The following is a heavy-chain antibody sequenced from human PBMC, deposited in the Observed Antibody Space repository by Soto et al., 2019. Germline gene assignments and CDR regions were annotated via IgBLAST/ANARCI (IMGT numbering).Heavy chain of an antibody. CDR1: GFTFSNYG. CDR2: ISDSGGNT. J-gene: IGHJ4*02. Sequence: WGSLRLSCAASGFTFSNYGMSFFGHSPFKGLAWVSSISDSGGNTYYGDSVRGRFTISRDNSKNTLYLQMNSLSAEDTAVYYCAKRVAYSSSSAYFDYWAQGTLVTVSS. D-gene: IGHD6-6*01. V-gene: IGHV3-23*01. CDR3: AKRVAYSSSSAYFDY.